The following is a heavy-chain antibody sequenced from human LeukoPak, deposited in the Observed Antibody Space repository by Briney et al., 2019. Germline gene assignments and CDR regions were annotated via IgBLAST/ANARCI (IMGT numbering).Heavy chain of an antibody. D-gene: IGHD3-22*01. Sequence: QSGGSLRLSCAASGFTFSSYAMHWVRQAPGKGLEWVAVISYDGSNKYYADSVKGRFTISRDNSKNTLYLQMNSLRAEDTAVYYCARPRNYYDSSGYYPDVAQHWGQGTLVTVSS. J-gene: IGHJ1*01. V-gene: IGHV3-30-3*01. CDR1: GFTFSSYA. CDR2: ISYDGSNK. CDR3: ARPRNYYDSSGYYPDVAQH.